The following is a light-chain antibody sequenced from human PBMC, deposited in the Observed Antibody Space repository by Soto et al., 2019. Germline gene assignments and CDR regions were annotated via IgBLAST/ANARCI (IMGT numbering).Light chain of an antibody. CDR1: SSDVGGYNY. Sequence: QSVLTQPASVSGSPGRSITISCTGTSSDVGGYNYVSWYQQHPGKAPKLMIYDVSDRPSGVSNRFSASKSGNTASLTISGLQAEDEADYSYCSYTSSSTPWVFGTGTKVTVL. J-gene: IGLJ1*01. CDR2: DVS. V-gene: IGLV2-14*03. CDR3: CSYTSSSTPWV.